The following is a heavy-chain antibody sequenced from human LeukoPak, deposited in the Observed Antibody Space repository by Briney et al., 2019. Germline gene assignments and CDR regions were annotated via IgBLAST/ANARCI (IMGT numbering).Heavy chain of an antibody. CDR3: AKAYSSGFDA. CDR1: GFIFSSYG. D-gene: IGHD3-22*01. V-gene: IGHV3-30*18. CDR2: ISYDGSNK. Sequence: TGRSLRLSCAASGFIFSSYGMHWVRQAPGKGLEWVAVISYDGSNKYYADSVKGRFTISRDNSKNTLYLQMNSLRAEDTAVYYCAKAYSSGFDAWGQGTLATVSS. J-gene: IGHJ5*02.